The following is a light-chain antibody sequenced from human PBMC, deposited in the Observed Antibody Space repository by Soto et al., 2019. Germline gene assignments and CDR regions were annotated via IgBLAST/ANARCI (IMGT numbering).Light chain of an antibody. CDR3: LQDYNYPIT. CDR2: AAS. Sequence: AIQMTQAPSSLSASLGDRVTITGRAIQGIRNDLGWYQQKPGNAPKLLIYAASSLQSGVPSRFSGSGSGTDFTLTISSLQPEDFATYYCLQDYNYPITFGQGTRLEIK. J-gene: IGKJ5*01. CDR1: QGIRND. V-gene: IGKV1-6*01.